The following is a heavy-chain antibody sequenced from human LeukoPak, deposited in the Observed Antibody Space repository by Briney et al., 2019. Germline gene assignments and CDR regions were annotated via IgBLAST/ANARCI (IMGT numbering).Heavy chain of an antibody. V-gene: IGHV4-34*01. CDR3: ASRPLIAAAGTVWFDP. CDR2: INHSGST. J-gene: IGHJ5*02. CDR1: GGSFSGYY. D-gene: IGHD6-13*01. Sequence: SETLSLTCAVYGGSFSGYYWSWIRQPPGKGLEWIGEINHSGSTNYNPSLKSRVTISVDTSKNQFSLKLSSATAADTAVYYCASRPLIAAAGTVWFDPWGQGTLVTVSS.